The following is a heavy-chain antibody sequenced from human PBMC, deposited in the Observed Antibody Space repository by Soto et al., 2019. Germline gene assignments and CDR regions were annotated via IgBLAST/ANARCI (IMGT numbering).Heavy chain of an antibody. J-gene: IGHJ3*02. V-gene: IGHV4-31*03. CDR2: IYYSGST. CDR3: ARGLHRRIAARCSGPDAFDI. D-gene: IGHD6-6*01. CDR1: GGSISSGGYY. Sequence: QVQLQESGPGLVKPSQTLSLTCTVSGGSISSGGYYWSWIRQHPGKGLEWIGYIYYSGSTYYNPSLKSRVTISVDSSKNQFSLKLSCVTAADTAVYYCARGLHRRIAARCSGPDAFDIWGQGTMFIVSS.